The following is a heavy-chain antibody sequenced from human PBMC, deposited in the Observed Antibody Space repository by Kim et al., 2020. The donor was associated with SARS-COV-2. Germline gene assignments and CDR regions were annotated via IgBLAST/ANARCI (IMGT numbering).Heavy chain of an antibody. CDR3: ARAEDDYGDLYYYYGMDV. J-gene: IGHJ6*02. V-gene: IGHV1-2*06. D-gene: IGHD4-17*01. Sequence: ASVKVSCKASGYTFTGYYMHWVRQAPAQGLEWMGRINPNSGGTNYAQKFQGRVTMTRDTSISTAYMELSRLRSDDTAVYYCARAEDDYGDLYYYYGMDVWGQGTTVTVSS. CDR1: GYTFTGYY. CDR2: INPNSGGT.